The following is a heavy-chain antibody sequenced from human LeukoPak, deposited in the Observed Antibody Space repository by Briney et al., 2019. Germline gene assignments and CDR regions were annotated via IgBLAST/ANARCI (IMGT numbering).Heavy chain of an antibody. J-gene: IGHJ6*03. CDR1: GLTFSSFS. D-gene: IGHD3-3*01. CDR2: ISSSSSYI. Sequence: GGSLRLSCAASGLTFSSFSMNWGRQAPGKGLEWVSSISSSSSYIYYADSVKGRFTISRDNAKNSLYLQMNSLRAEDTAVYYCARDEASNSHGYDFWSGPYYYYMDVWGKGTTVTVSS. V-gene: IGHV3-21*01. CDR3: ARDEASNSHGYDFWSGPYYYYMDV.